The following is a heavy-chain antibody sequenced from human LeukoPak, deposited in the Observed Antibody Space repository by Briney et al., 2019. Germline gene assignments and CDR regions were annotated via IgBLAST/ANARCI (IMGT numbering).Heavy chain of an antibody. Sequence: GASVKVSCKASGYTFTSYYMHWVRQPPGQGLEWIGIINPSGGSTSYAQKFQGRVTMTRDMSTSTVYMELSRLRSDDTAVYYCARDRTDYYDSSGYSDYWGQGTLVTVSS. CDR1: GYTFTSYY. CDR3: ARDRTDYYDSSGYSDY. CDR2: INPSGGST. V-gene: IGHV1-46*01. J-gene: IGHJ4*02. D-gene: IGHD3-22*01.